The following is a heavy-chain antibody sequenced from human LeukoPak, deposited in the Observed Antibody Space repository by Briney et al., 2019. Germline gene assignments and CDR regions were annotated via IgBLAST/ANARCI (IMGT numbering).Heavy chain of an antibody. J-gene: IGHJ2*01. Sequence: GASVKVSCKASGYTFTSYGISWVRQAPGQGLEWMGWISAYNGNTNYAQKLQGRVTMTTDTSTSTAYMELRSLRSDDTAVYYCATLSIAGRGGWYFDLWGRGTLVTVSS. CDR1: GYTFTSYG. V-gene: IGHV1-18*01. D-gene: IGHD6-6*01. CDR2: ISAYNGNT. CDR3: ATLSIAGRGGWYFDL.